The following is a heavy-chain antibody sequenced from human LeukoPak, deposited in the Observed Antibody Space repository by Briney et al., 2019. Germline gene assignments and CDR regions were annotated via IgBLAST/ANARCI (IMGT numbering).Heavy chain of an antibody. CDR1: GYTFTSYD. CDR2: MSPNSGDT. CDR3: ARGPPNWGYDY. Sequence: ASVKVSCKASGYTFTSYDFNWVRQATGQRPEWMGWMSPNSGDTGHAQKFQDRVTMTGNTSISTAYMELSSLRSNDTAVYYCARGPPNWGYDYWGPGTLVTVSS. V-gene: IGHV1-8*01. J-gene: IGHJ4*02. D-gene: IGHD7-27*01.